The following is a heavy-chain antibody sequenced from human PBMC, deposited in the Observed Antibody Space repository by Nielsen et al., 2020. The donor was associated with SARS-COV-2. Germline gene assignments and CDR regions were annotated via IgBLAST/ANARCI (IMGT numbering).Heavy chain of an antibody. CDR3: ARGSGSFPKWYFDV. D-gene: IGHD3-3*01. V-gene: IGHV3-20*04. Sequence: GGSLRLSCAASGFTFADYGMSWVRQAPGKGLEWVSGLNWNGGRTDYADSVQGRFTISRDNAKKSLYLQMNSLRVEDTAFYYCARGSGSFPKWYFDVWGRGTLVTVSS. J-gene: IGHJ2*01. CDR2: LNWNGGRT. CDR1: GFTFADYG.